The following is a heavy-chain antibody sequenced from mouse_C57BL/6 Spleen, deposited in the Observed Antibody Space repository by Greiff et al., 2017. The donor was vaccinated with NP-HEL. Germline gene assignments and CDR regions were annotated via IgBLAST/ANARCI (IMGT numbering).Heavy chain of an antibody. J-gene: IGHJ3*01. V-gene: IGHV1-26*01. CDR2: INPNNGGT. CDR1: GYTFTDYY. D-gene: IGHD1-1*01. CDR3: AREEILDYGSSGSAY. Sequence: VQLHQSGPELVKPGASVKISCTASGYTFTDYYMNWVKQSNGKSLEWIGDINPNNGGTSSNQTFTGKATLTVDKSASTAYMELRSLTSEDSAVYYCAREEILDYGSSGSAYWGQGTLVTVSA.